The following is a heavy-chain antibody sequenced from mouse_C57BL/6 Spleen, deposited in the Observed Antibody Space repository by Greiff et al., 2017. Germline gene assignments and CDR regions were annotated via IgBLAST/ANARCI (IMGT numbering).Heavy chain of an antibody. Sequence: EVQRVESGGGLVKPGGSLKLSCAASGFTFSSYAMSWVRQTPEKRLEWVATISDGGSYTYYPDNVKGRFTISRDNAKNNLYLQMSHLKSEDTAMYYCAREGITQTFDYWGQGTTLTVSS. CDR3: AREGITQTFDY. V-gene: IGHV5-4*01. J-gene: IGHJ2*01. D-gene: IGHD1-1*01. CDR1: GFTFSSYA. CDR2: ISDGGSYT.